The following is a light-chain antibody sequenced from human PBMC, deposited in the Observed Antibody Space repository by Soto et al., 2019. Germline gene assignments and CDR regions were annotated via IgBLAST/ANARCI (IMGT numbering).Light chain of an antibody. J-gene: IGLJ2*01. Sequence: QSALTQPPSASGSPGQSVAISCTGTSSDVGAYIFVSWYQQHPGKAPKLMIYEVSKRPSGVPDRFSGSKSGNTASLTVSGLQAEDEDEYYCSIYAGGNNVIFGGGNKLTVL. CDR2: EVS. CDR1: SSDVGAYIF. V-gene: IGLV2-8*01. CDR3: SIYAGGNNVI.